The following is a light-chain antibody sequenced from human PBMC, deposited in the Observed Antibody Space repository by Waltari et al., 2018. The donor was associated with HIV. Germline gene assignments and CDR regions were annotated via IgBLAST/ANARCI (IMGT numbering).Light chain of an antibody. J-gene: IGLJ1*01. Sequence: QSALTQPASVSGSPGQSIPIPCTAPSSDVGGYNYFPWYQQHPGKVPKLMIYDVSNRPSGVSNRFSGSKSGNTASLTISGLQAEDEADYYCSSYTSSSTNVFGTGTKVTVL. V-gene: IGLV2-14*03. CDR2: DVS. CDR1: SSDVGGYNY. CDR3: SSYTSSSTNV.